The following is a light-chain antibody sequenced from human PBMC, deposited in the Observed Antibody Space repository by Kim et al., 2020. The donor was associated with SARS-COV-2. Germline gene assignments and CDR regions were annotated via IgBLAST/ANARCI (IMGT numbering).Light chain of an antibody. CDR2: DAS. J-gene: IGKJ4*01. CDR3: QQRATSPTVS. CDR1: QSVGSY. V-gene: IGKV3-11*01. Sequence: EIVLTQSPATLSLSPGERATLSCRASQSVGSYLAWYQQRPGQAPRLLIYDASNRATGIPARFSGSGSGTDFTLTINSLEPEDFAVYYCQQRATSPTVSFGGGTKLEI.